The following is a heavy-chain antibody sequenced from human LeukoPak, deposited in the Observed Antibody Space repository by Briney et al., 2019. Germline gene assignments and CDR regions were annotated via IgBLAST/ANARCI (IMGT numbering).Heavy chain of an antibody. D-gene: IGHD6-13*01. CDR3: ARDGVRVAAAGTPFAPYY. V-gene: IGHV1-18*01. J-gene: IGHJ4*02. Sequence: ASVKVSCKASGYTFTSYGISWVRQAPGQGLEWMGWISAYNGNTNYAQKLQGRVTMTTDTSTSTAYMELSRLRSDDTAVYYCARDGVRVAAAGTPFAPYYWGQGTLVTVSS. CDR1: GYTFTSYG. CDR2: ISAYNGNT.